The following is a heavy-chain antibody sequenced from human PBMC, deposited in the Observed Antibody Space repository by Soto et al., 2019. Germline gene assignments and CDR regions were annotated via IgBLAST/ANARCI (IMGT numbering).Heavy chain of an antibody. J-gene: IGHJ2*01. CDR3: ARASTVTYWYFDL. Sequence: QLQLQESGSGLVKPSQTLSLTCAVSGGSISSGGYSWSWIRQPPGKGLEWIGYIYHSGSTYYNPSLKSRVPISVDRSKNHFSLKLSSVTAADTAVYYCARASTVTYWYFDLWGRGTLVTVSS. CDR1: GGSISSGGYS. D-gene: IGHD4-17*01. CDR2: IYHSGST. V-gene: IGHV4-30-2*01.